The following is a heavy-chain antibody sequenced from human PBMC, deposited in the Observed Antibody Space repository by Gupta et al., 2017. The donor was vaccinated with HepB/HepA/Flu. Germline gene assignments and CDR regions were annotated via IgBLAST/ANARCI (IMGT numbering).Heavy chain of an antibody. CDR1: GYTFTSYY. CDR3: ARTLSPIVGARLDWFDP. Sequence: QVQLVQSGAEVKKPGASVKVSCKASGYTFTSYYMHWVRQAPGQGLEWMGIINPSGGSKSYAQKFQGRVTMTRDTSTSTVYMELSSLRSEDTAVYYCARTLSPIVGARLDWFDPWGQGTLVTVSS. J-gene: IGHJ5*02. D-gene: IGHD1-26*01. V-gene: IGHV1-46*01. CDR2: INPSGGSK.